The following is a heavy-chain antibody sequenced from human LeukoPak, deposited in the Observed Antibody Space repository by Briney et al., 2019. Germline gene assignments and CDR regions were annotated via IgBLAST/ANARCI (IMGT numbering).Heavy chain of an antibody. CDR3: AKDRLSSSWGILDY. CDR1: GFIFSNYW. Sequence: GGSLRLSCAASGFIFSNYWMSWVRQAPGKGLEWVANINQDGSEKYYVDSVKGRFTISRDNSKNTLYLQMNSLRAEDTAVYYCAKDRLSSSWGILDYWGQGTLVTVSS. CDR2: INQDGSEK. D-gene: IGHD6-13*01. J-gene: IGHJ4*02. V-gene: IGHV3-7*03.